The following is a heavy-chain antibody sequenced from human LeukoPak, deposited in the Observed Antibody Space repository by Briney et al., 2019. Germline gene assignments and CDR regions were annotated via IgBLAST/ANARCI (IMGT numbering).Heavy chain of an antibody. CDR3: ARLKARDAFDI. Sequence: SETLSLTCTVSGGSISSYSWNWIRQSPGRGLEWIGYVYYSGSTMYNPSLRSRVTISVDTSKNQFSLKLSSVTAAHTAVYYCARLKARDAFDIWGQGTMVTVSS. CDR2: VYYSGST. CDR1: GGSISSYS. J-gene: IGHJ3*02. V-gene: IGHV4-59*08.